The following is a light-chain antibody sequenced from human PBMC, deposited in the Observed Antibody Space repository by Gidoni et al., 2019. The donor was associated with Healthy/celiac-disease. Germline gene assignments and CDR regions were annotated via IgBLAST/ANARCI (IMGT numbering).Light chain of an antibody. V-gene: IGKV3-20*01. CDR3: QQYGSSPLT. J-gene: IGKJ4*01. Sequence: ESVLTQSPGTLSLSPGERATLSCRASQSVSSSNLAWYQQKPGQAPRLLIYGASSRATGFPDRFSGSGSGTDFTLTISRLEPEDFAVYYCQQYGSSPLTFGGGTKVEIK. CDR1: QSVSSSN. CDR2: GAS.